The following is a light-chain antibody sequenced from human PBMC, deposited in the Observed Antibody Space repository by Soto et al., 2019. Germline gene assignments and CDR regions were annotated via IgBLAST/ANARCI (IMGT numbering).Light chain of an antibody. CDR1: QNIVRN. J-gene: IGKJ5*01. V-gene: IGKV3-15*01. CDR3: QQYKSWPPIT. CDR2: GAS. Sequence: IVMTQSPVTLSASPGERATLSCRASQNIVRNLAWYQQKPGQAPRLLIYGASTRATGIPDRFSGSGSGTEFTLSISSLQSEDCAIYYCQQYKSWPPITFGQGTRLEMK.